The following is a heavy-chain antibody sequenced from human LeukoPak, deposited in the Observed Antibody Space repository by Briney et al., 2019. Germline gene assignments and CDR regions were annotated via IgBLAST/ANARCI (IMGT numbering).Heavy chain of an antibody. J-gene: IGHJ3*02. CDR3: ARGLRGYSYGDAFDI. CDR1: GFTFSSYW. D-gene: IGHD5-18*01. V-gene: IGHV3-74*01. Sequence: SGGSLRLSCAASGFTFSSYWMHWVRQAPGKGLVWVSRINSDGSSTSYADSVKGRFTISRDNAKNTLYLQMNSLRAEDTAVYYCARGLRGYSYGDAFDIWGQGTMVTVSS. CDR2: INSDGSST.